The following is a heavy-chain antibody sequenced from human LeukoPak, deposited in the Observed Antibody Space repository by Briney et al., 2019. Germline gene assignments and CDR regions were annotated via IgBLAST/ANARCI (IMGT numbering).Heavy chain of an antibody. D-gene: IGHD6-25*01. J-gene: IGHJ4*02. Sequence: GASVTVSCKASGYTFTNYHINWVRQATGQGLEWMGWMNPNTGDSGYAQKFQGRVTITRDTSISTSYMELRSLRSDDTAVYFCARTTSFTASGYDCWGQGTLVTVPS. CDR3: ARTTSFTASGYDC. CDR1: GYTFTNYH. CDR2: MNPNTGDS. V-gene: IGHV1-8*03.